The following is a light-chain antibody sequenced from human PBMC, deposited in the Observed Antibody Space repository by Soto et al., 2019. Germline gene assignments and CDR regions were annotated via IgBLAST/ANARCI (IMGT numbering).Light chain of an antibody. Sequence: QSVLTQPPSASGTPGQRVTISCSGSSSNIGSNTVNWYQQLPGTTPKLLIYSNNQRPSEVPDRFSGSKSVTSASLAISGLQSEDEADYYCAAWDDSLNGPVFGGGTKLTVL. CDR1: SSNIGSNT. CDR3: AAWDDSLNGPV. V-gene: IGLV1-44*01. J-gene: IGLJ2*01. CDR2: SNN.